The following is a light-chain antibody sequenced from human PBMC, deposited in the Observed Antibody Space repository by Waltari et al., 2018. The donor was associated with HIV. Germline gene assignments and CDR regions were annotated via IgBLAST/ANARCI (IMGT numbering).Light chain of an antibody. CDR2: LGS. Sequence: DIVMTQSPLSLPVTPGEPASISCRSSQSLLHSTGYNYLDWYLQKPEQSPQLLIYLGSNRASGVPDRFSGSGSGTDTLKISRVEAEDVGVYYCMQALQTVYTFGQGTKLEIK. CDR1: QSLLHSTGYNY. V-gene: IGKV2-28*01. CDR3: MQALQTVYT. J-gene: IGKJ2*01.